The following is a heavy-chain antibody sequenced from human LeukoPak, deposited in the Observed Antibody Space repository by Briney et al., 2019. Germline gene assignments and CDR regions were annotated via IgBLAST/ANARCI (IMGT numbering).Heavy chain of an antibody. Sequence: GGSLRLSCAASGFTFSSYAMHWVRQAPGKGLEWVAVISYDGSNKYYADSVKGRFTISRDNSKDTLYLQMNSLRAEDTAVYYCARARQDCSGGSCYVFDYWGQGTLVTVSS. CDR3: ARARQDCSGGSCYVFDY. V-gene: IGHV3-30-3*01. CDR1: GFTFSSYA. J-gene: IGHJ4*02. D-gene: IGHD2-15*01. CDR2: ISYDGSNK.